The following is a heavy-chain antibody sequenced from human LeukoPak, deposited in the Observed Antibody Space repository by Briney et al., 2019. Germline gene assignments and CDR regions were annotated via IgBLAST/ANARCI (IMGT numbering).Heavy chain of an antibody. CDR2: IWYDGSNK. D-gene: IGHD1-26*01. J-gene: IGHJ4*02. CDR1: GFTFRSYG. CDR3: ARDGQGATNFDY. V-gene: IGHV3-33*01. Sequence: GRSLRLSCAASGFTFRSYGMHWVRQAPGKGLEWVAVIWYDGSNKYYADSVKGRFTISRDNSKNTLYLQMNSLRAEDTAVYYCARDGQGATNFDYWGQGTLVTVSS.